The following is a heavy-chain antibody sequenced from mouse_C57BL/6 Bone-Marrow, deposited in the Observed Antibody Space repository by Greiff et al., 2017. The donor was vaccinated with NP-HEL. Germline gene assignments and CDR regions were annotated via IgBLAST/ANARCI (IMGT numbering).Heavy chain of an antibody. V-gene: IGHV2-2*01. J-gene: IGHJ4*01. CDR3: ARNFYYGKESYAMDY. CDR2: IWSGGST. Sequence: QVQLQQSGPSLVQPSQCLSISCTASGFSLTSYGVHWVRQSPGKGLEWLGVIWSGGSTDYNAAFISRLSISKDNSKSQVFFKMNSLQADDTAIYYCARNFYYGKESYAMDYWGQGTSVTVSS. CDR1: GFSLTSYG. D-gene: IGHD1-1*01.